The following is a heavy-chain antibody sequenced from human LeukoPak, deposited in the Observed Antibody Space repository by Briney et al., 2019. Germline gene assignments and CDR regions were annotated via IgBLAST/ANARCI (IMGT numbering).Heavy chain of an antibody. CDR1: GFPFSSYE. D-gene: IGHD6-13*01. CDR3: ARDYTSAAWDY. J-gene: IGHJ4*02. Sequence: GSLRLSCAGSGFPFSSYEMNWVRPAPGKGLEWVSYISSSGSTIYYADSVKGRFTISRDNAKNSLYLQMNSLRAEDTAVYYCARDYTSAAWDYWGQGTLVTVSS. CDR2: ISSSGSTI. V-gene: IGHV3-48*03.